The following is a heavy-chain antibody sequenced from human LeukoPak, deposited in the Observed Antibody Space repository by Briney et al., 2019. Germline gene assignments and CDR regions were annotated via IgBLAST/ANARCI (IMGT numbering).Heavy chain of an antibody. CDR3: ARMTYYDSWSGLLTPSSYYYGMDV. D-gene: IGHD3-3*01. J-gene: IGHJ6*02. V-gene: IGHV4-34*01. Sequence: SETLSLTCAVYGGSFSGYYWSWIRQPPGKGLEWIGEINHSGSTNYNPSLKSRVTISVDTSKIQFSLKLSSVTAADTAVYYCARMTYYDSWSGLLTPSSYYYGMDVWGQGTTVTVSS. CDR1: GGSFSGYY. CDR2: INHSGST.